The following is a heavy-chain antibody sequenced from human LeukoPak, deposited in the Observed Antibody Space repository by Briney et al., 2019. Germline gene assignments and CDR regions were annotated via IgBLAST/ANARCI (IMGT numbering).Heavy chain of an antibody. CDR1: GFTFTDYY. J-gene: IGHJ6*03. Sequence: GGSLRLSCAASGFTFTDYYMSWIRQAPGKGLEXXXXXXXSGSTIYYADSVKGRFTISRDNAKNSLYLQMNNLRAEDTAVYYCARPREGGATPYYFYYMDVWGKGTTVTVSS. V-gene: IGHV3-11*04. CDR2: XXXSGSTI. D-gene: IGHD1-26*01. CDR3: ARPREGGATPYYFYYMDV.